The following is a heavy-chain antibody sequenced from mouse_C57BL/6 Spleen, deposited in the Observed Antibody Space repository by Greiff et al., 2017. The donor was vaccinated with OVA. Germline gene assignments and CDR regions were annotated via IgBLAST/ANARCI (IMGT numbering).Heavy chain of an antibody. Sequence: VQLQQSGPGLVQPSQSLSITCTVSGFSLTSYGVHWVRQSPGKGLEWLGVIWRGGSTAYYAAFISSMSISKDKSKSQVFFKMNSLQAGATAIYCGARNPGTGAMDYWGQGTSVTVSS. CDR1: GFSLTSYG. J-gene: IGHJ4*01. CDR3: ARNPGTGAMDY. CDR2: IWRGGST. V-gene: IGHV2-2*01. D-gene: IGHD4-1*01.